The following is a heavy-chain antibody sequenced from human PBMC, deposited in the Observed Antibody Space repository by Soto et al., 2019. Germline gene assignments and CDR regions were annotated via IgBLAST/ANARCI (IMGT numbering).Heavy chain of an antibody. D-gene: IGHD5-12*01. V-gene: IGHV3-48*04. CDR3: VSGYVDYYYGMDV. J-gene: IGHJ6*02. Sequence: GGSLRLSCAASGFTFSSFHMNWVRQAPGRGLEWVAYITSSSDTIYYSTSLKTRLTISKDTSKNQVVLTMTNMDPVDTATYYCVSGYVDYYYGMDVWGQGTTVTVSS. CDR2: ITSSSDTI. CDR1: GFTFSSFH.